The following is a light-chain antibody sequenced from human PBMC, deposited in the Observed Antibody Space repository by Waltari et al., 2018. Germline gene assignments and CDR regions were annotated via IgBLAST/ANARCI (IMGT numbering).Light chain of an antibody. CDR3: QQSYRIPPT. CDR2: ATF. CDR1: QTINKY. J-gene: IGKJ3*01. Sequence: DIQMTQTPSSLSASVGDRVTITCRASQTINKYLNWYQQKPGEAPKLLIFATFNLQSGVPARFRGGGSGTDFTLIISSLQPEDFATYYCQQSYRIPPTFGPGTKVDIK. V-gene: IGKV1-39*01.